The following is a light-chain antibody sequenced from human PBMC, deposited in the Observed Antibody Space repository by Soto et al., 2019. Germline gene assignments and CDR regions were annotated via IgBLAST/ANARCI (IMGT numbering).Light chain of an antibody. CDR1: QTISSW. CDR2: KAS. Sequence: DIQMTQSPSTLSGSVGDRVTITCRASQTISSWLAWYQQKPGKAPKLLISKASTLKSGGPSRFSGSGSGTEYTLTISTLQPDDFAAKYYQHYNSYSEAFGQGTKVELK. V-gene: IGKV1-5*03. CDR3: QHYNSYSEA. J-gene: IGKJ1*01.